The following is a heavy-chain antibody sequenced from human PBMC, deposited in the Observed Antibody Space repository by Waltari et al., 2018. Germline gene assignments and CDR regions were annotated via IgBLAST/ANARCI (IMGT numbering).Heavy chain of an antibody. V-gene: IGHV3-66*02. Sequence: EVQLVESGGGLVQPGGSLRLSCAVSGFIVSSNYISWVRQAPGKGLEWVSVIYSGGSTSYADSVKGRLTISRDNSKNTLYLQMNSLRAEDTAVYYCARVGDTEDPDYFDYWGQGTQVTVSS. CDR1: GFIVSSNY. J-gene: IGHJ4*02. D-gene: IGHD5-18*01. CDR2: IYSGGST. CDR3: ARVGDTEDPDYFDY.